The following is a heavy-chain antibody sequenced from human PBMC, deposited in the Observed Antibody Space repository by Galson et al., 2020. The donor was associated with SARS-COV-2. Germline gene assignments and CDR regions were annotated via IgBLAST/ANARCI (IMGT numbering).Heavy chain of an antibody. D-gene: IGHD2-2*01. Sequence: GSLRLSCAASGFTFSDYYMSWIRQAPGKGLEWVSYISSSSSYTNYADSVKGRFTISRDNAKNSLYLQMNSLRAEDTAVYYCARERFVVVPAAMAWFDPWGQGTLVTVSS. V-gene: IGHV3-11*05. CDR1: GFTFSDYY. CDR2: ISSSSSYT. J-gene: IGHJ5*02. CDR3: ARERFVVVPAAMAWFDP.